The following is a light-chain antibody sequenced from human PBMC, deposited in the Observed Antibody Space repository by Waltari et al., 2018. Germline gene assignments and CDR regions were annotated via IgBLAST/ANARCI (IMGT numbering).Light chain of an antibody. CDR3: QQTYTSPPEYT. Sequence: DTQMTQSPSSLSASVGDRVTITCRASQFVSHYLNWYQHKLGKAPKLLISAASSLQGGVPSRFSGSGSGTDFTLTISSLQPEDFATYYCQQTYTSPPEYTFGQGTKLEIK. J-gene: IGKJ2*01. CDR2: AAS. CDR1: QFVSHY. V-gene: IGKV1-39*01.